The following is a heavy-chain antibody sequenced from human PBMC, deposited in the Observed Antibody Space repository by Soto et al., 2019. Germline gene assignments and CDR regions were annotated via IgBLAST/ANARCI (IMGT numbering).Heavy chain of an antibody. J-gene: IGHJ6*02. V-gene: IGHV1-69*13. CDR3: ARVSTGYCSGGSCYSRYYYYYGMDV. Sequence: ASVKVSCKASGGTFSSYAISWVRQAPGQGLEWMGGIIPIFGTANYAQKFQGRVTITADESTSTAYMELSSLRSEDTAVYYCARVSTGYCSGGSCYSRYYYYYGMDVWGQGTTVTVSS. CDR1: GGTFSSYA. CDR2: IIPIFGTA. D-gene: IGHD2-15*01.